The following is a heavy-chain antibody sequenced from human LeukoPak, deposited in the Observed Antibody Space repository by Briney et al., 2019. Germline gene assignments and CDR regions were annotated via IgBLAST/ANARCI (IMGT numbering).Heavy chain of an antibody. Sequence: ASVKVSCKASGYTFTDHYMHWVRQAPGQGLEWMGWINPNSGGTDYAQKFQGRVTMTRDTSISTAYMELRSLRSDDTAVYYCARDSDPQDYWGQGTLVTVSS. CDR3: ARDSDPQDY. J-gene: IGHJ4*02. CDR1: GYTFTDHY. CDR2: INPNSGGT. V-gene: IGHV1-2*02.